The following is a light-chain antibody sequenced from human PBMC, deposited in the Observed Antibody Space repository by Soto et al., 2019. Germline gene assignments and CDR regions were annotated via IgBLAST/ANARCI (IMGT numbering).Light chain of an antibody. Sequence: DIQMTQSPSTLSGSVGDRVTITCRASQTSSSWLAWYQQKPGKAPKLLIYKASTLKSGVPSRFSGSGSGTEFTLTISSLQPDDFETYYCQHYNSYSGAFGQGTKVELK. J-gene: IGKJ1*01. CDR1: QTSSSW. CDR3: QHYNSYSGA. CDR2: KAS. V-gene: IGKV1-5*03.